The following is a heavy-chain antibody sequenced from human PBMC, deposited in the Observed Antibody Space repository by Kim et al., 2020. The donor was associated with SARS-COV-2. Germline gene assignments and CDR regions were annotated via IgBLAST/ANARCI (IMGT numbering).Heavy chain of an antibody. V-gene: IGHV3-30*18. J-gene: IGHJ6*01. D-gene: IGHD6-13*01. CDR2: ISYDGSNK. CDR3: AKIRGSSWTEGIYYYYG. Sequence: GGSLRLSCAASGFTFSSYGMHWVRQAPGKGLEWVAVISYDGSNKYYADSVKGRFTISRDNSKNTLYLQMNSLRAEDTAVYYCAKIRGSSWTEGIYYYYG. CDR1: GFTFSSYG.